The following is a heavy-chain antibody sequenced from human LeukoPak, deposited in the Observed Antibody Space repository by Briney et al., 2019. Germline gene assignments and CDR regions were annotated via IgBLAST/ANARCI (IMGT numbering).Heavy chain of an antibody. J-gene: IGHJ5*02. D-gene: IGHD3/OR15-3a*01. Sequence: GGSLRLSCAVSGLILSDYYMSWVRQAPGKGLEWVGLIRDSGEAFYADFARGRFAISRDESENTLYLQMNSLRVEDTAVYFCARDRAANQDWVEFDPWGQGTPVIVSA. CDR2: IRDSGEA. V-gene: IGHV3-66*03. CDR1: GLILSDYY. CDR3: ARDRAANQDWVEFDP.